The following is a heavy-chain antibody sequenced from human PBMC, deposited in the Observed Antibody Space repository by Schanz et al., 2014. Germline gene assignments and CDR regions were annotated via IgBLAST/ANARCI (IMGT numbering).Heavy chain of an antibody. CDR2: IWYDGSNE. D-gene: IGHD6-19*01. Sequence: QVQLVESGGGLVKPGESLRLSCAASGFTFSNHGMHWVRQSPGKGLEWVALIWYDGSNEYYADSVKGRFTISRDNPKKTLYLQMNSLRAEDTAVYYCARDHQWLARYYMDVWGRGTTVTVSS. J-gene: IGHJ6*03. V-gene: IGHV3-33*01. CDR1: GFTFSNHG. CDR3: ARDHQWLARYYMDV.